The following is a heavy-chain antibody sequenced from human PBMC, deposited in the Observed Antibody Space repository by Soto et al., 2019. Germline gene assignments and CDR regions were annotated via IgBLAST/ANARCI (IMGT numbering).Heavy chain of an antibody. Sequence: PGGSLRLSCSASWFTVSGNDMSWVRQAPGKGLEWVSIIYTGGSTYYADSVKGRFTISRDNSKNTLYLQMNSLRAEDTAVYYCARRGYSYGFSIGMDVWGQGTTVTVSS. CDR2: IYTGGST. D-gene: IGHD5-18*01. CDR1: WFTVSGND. V-gene: IGHV3-53*01. CDR3: ARRGYSYGFSIGMDV. J-gene: IGHJ6*02.